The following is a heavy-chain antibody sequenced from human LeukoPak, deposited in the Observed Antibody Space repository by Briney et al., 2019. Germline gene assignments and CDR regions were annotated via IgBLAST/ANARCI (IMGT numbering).Heavy chain of an antibody. V-gene: IGHV4-59*08. CDR1: GGSFSGYY. J-gene: IGHJ4*02. CDR2: IYYSGST. D-gene: IGHD3-16*01. CDR3: ARQLDHYDNIYYFDY. Sequence: SETLSLTCAVYGGSFSGYYWSWIRQPPGKGLEWIGYIYYSGSTNYNPSLKSRVTISVDTSKNQFSLRLTSVTAADTAVYYCARQLDHYDNIYYFDYWGQGTLVTVSS.